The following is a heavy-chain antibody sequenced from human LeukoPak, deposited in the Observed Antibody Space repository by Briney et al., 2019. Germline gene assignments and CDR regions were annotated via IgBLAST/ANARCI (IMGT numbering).Heavy chain of an antibody. CDR3: ARRAFVVMTATRDLNWFDP. CDR1: GYTFTGYY. Sequence: GASVKVSCKASGYTFTGYYMHWVRQAPGQGLEWMGWINPNSGGTNYAQKFQGRVTMTRDTSISTAYMELSRLRSDDTAVYYCARRAFVVMTATRDLNWFDPWGQGTLVTVSS. CDR2: INPNSGGT. D-gene: IGHD2-21*02. J-gene: IGHJ5*02. V-gene: IGHV1-2*02.